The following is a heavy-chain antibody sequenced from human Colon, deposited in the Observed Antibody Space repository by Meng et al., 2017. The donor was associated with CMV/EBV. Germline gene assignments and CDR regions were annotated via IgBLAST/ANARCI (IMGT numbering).Heavy chain of an antibody. V-gene: IGHV4-34*01. J-gene: IGHJ4*01. Sequence: QVLVQQGGAGLLKPSETLALTCAVYGESFSGYYWTWIRQPPGRGLEWIGESYYTGSTNYSPSLKSRVTISLDTSKNQFSLKLNSVTAADTAVYYCARATKSSCWEVLDYWGHGTLVTVSS. D-gene: IGHD2-2*01. CDR1: GESFSGYY. CDR3: ARATKSSCWEVLDY. CDR2: SYYTGST.